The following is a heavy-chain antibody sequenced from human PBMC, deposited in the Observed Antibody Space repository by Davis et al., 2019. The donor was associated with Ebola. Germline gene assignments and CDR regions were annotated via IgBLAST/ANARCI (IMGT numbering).Heavy chain of an antibody. CDR1: GFTFSSYS. D-gene: IGHD3-16*01. CDR2: SASGSYYI. V-gene: IGHV3-21*01. CDR3: ARHYVYDYYMGLDV. J-gene: IGHJ6*02. Sequence: PGGSLRLSCAASGFTFSSYSMNWVRQAPGKGLEWVSSSASGSYYIYYADSVKGRFTISRNNSKNTIYLQMNRLRAEDTAVYYCARHYVYDYYMGLDVWGQGTTVTVSS.